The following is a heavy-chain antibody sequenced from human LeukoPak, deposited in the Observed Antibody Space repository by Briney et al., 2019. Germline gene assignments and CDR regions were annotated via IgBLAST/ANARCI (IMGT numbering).Heavy chain of an antibody. J-gene: IGHJ6*02. D-gene: IGHD3-9*01. V-gene: IGHV1-69*13. CDR2: IIPIFGTA. CDR1: GGTFSSYA. CDR3: ARGANPSHFDWLLSPRYYGMDV. Sequence: SVKVSCKASGGTFSSYAISWVRQAPGQGLEWMGGIIPIFGTANYAQKFQGRVTITADESTSTAYMELSSLRSEDTAVYYCARGANPSHFDWLLSPRYYGMDVWGQGTTVTVSS.